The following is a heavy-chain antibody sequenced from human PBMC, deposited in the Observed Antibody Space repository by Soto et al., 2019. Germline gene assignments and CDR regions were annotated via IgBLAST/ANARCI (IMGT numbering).Heavy chain of an antibody. D-gene: IGHD3-3*01. CDR1: GGSFSGYY. J-gene: IGHJ5*02. V-gene: IGHV4-34*01. CDR2: IDHSGYT. CDR3: ARVRDWFDP. Sequence: SETLSLTCAVYGGSFSGYYWNWIRQPPGKGLEWIGEIDHSGYTNYNPSLKSRVTISVDTSKNRFSLRLTSVTAADTAVYYCARVRDWFDPWGQGTLVTVSS.